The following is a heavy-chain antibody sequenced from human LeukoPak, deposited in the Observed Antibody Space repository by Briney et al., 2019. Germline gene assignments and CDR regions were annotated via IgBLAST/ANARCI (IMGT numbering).Heavy chain of an antibody. CDR1: GFTFTTYW. Sequence: GGSLRLSCAASGFTFTTYWMHWVRQAPGKGLVWVSHINSDGSITSYADSVKGRFTISRDNAKNTLYLQMNSLRAEDTAVYYCARDPVEWEQLLDYWGQGTLVTVSS. CDR2: INSDGSIT. J-gene: IGHJ4*02. CDR3: ARDPVEWEQLLDY. V-gene: IGHV3-74*01. D-gene: IGHD1-26*01.